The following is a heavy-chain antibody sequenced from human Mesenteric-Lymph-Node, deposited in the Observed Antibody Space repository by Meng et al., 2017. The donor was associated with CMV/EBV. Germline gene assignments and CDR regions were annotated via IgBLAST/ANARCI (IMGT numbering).Heavy chain of an antibody. J-gene: IGHJ4*02. V-gene: IGHV4-4*02. D-gene: IGHD5-24*01. Sequence: CAVSGGSITSNNWWSWVRQPPGKGLEWIGEIYHSGSTNYSPSLKSRVTISVDKSKNHFSLNLSSVTAADTAVYYCARDGGATTFDYWGQGTLVTVSS. CDR1: GGSITSNNW. CDR2: IYHSGST. CDR3: ARDGGATTFDY.